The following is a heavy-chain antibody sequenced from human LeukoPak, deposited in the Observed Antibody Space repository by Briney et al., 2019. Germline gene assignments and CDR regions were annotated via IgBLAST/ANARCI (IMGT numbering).Heavy chain of an antibody. CDR3: ARGTGTTNYYYYGMDV. D-gene: IGHD1-7*01. V-gene: IGHV1-2*02. J-gene: IGHJ6*02. CDR2: INPNSGGT. Sequence: ASVKVSCKASGYTFTGYYMHWVRQAPGQGLEWMGWINPNSGGTNYAQKFQGRVTMTRDTSISTAYMELSRLRSDDTAVYYCARGTGTTNYYYYGMDVWGQGTTVTVSS. CDR1: GYTFTGYY.